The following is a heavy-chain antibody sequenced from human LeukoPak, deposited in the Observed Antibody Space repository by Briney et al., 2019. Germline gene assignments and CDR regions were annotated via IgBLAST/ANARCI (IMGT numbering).Heavy chain of an antibody. D-gene: IGHD1-7*01. J-gene: IGHJ6*03. CDR3: ARDPYNWNYGVPMDV. Sequence: ASVKVSCKASGYTFTSYAMNWVRQAPGQGLEWMGWINTNTGNPTYAQGFTGRFVFSLDTSVSTAYLRISSLKAEDTAVYYCARDPYNWNYGVPMDVWGKGTTVTVSS. CDR2: INTNTGNP. CDR1: GYTFTSYA. V-gene: IGHV7-4-1*02.